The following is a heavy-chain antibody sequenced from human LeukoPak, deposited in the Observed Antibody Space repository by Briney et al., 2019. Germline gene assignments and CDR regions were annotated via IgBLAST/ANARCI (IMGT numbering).Heavy chain of an antibody. CDR3: ARILDYYGSGSFDY. D-gene: IGHD3-10*01. CDR2: INPNRGGS. Sequence: ASVKVSCKASGYTFTGYYMHRVRQAPARGLESLGRINPNRGGSNYAQKFQGRVTMTRDTSISTAYMELSRLRSDDTAVYYCARILDYYGSGSFDYWGQGTLVTVSS. CDR1: GYTFTGYY. V-gene: IGHV1-2*06. J-gene: IGHJ4*02.